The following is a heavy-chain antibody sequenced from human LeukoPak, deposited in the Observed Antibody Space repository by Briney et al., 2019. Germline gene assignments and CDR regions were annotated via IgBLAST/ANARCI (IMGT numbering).Heavy chain of an antibody. CDR2: TNHSGST. CDR1: GGSFSGYY. J-gene: IGHJ4*02. Sequence: SETLSLTCAVYGGSFSGYYWSWIRQPPGKGLEWIGETNHSGSTNYNPSLKSRVTISVDTSKNQFSLKLSSVTAADTAVYYCARGQGHTMVREHERYYFDYWGQGTLVTVSS. CDR3: ARGQGHTMVREHERYYFDY. V-gene: IGHV4-34*01. D-gene: IGHD3-10*01.